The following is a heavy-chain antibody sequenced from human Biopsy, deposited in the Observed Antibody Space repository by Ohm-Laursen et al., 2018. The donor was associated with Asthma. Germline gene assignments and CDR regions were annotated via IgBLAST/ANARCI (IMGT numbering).Heavy chain of an antibody. Sequence: TLSLTCTVSYGSITSGGYYWTWIRQHPGMGLEWIGFIYYSGSTYYNPSLKSRVSISIDTSKNQFSLELSSVTAADTAVYYCARAQDYYDSRGYYRSFDYWGQGTLVTVSS. D-gene: IGHD3-22*01. CDR2: IYYSGST. J-gene: IGHJ4*02. V-gene: IGHV4-31*03. CDR3: ARAQDYYDSRGYYRSFDY. CDR1: YGSITSGGYY.